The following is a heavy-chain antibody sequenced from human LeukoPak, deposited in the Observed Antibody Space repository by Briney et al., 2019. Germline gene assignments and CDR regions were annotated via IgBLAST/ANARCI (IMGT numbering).Heavy chain of an antibody. CDR2: INPNSGGT. CDR3: ARSGGDSSGYYS. CDR1: GYTFTSYY. Sequence: ASVKVSCKASGYTFTSYYMHWVRQAPGQGLEWMGWINPNSGGTNYAQKFQGRVTMTRDTSISTAYMELSRLRSDDTAVYYCARSGGDSSGYYSWGQGTLVTVSS. V-gene: IGHV1-2*02. D-gene: IGHD3-22*01. J-gene: IGHJ4*02.